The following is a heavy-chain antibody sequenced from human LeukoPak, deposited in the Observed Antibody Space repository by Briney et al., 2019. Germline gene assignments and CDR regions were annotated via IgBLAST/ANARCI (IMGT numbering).Heavy chain of an antibody. CDR2: IRSRTNTYAT. CDR1: GFTFSGSA. Sequence: GGSLRLSCAASGFTFSGSAMHWVRQASGKGLEWVGRIRSRTNTYATAYAASVKGRFTISRDDSKNMAYLQMNSLKTDDTAVYYCTRGSQSDYYYGMDVWGQGTTVTVSS. CDR3: TRGSQSDYYYGMDV. V-gene: IGHV3-73*01. J-gene: IGHJ6*02.